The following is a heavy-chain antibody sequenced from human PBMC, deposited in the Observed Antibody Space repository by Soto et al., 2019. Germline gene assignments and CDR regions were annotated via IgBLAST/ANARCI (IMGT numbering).Heavy chain of an antibody. CDR2: LDAEDGET. J-gene: IGHJ4*02. CDR1: GYSLSDLS. Sequence: ASVKVACKVSGYSLSDLSIHWVRRAPGKGLEWMGGLDAEDGETIYAQKLQGRGTMTEDTSTDTAYMELSSLTSEDTAMYYCATLPRTIERTPAAIWSFDSWGQGTLATVSS. D-gene: IGHD2-2*01. V-gene: IGHV1-24*01. CDR3: ATLPRTIERTPAAIWSFDS.